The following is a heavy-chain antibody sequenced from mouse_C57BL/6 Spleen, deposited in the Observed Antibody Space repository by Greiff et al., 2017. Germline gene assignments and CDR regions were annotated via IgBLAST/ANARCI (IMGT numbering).Heavy chain of an antibody. J-gene: IGHJ2*01. Sequence: EVQLVESGGGLVKPGGSLKLSCAASGFTFTSYTMSWVRQTPEQRLEWVAIIRGGGGNTYYPDSVNGRFTISRENAKNAQYMQMSSLRYEDTALYYCARRDYYDYGGQGTTLTVSS. CDR3: ARRDYYDY. V-gene: IGHV5-9*01. CDR1: GFTFTSYT. D-gene: IGHD1-1*01. CDR2: IRGGGGNT.